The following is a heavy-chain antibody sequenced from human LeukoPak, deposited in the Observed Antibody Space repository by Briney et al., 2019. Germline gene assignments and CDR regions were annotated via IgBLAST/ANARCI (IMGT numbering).Heavy chain of an antibody. CDR3: ARGDGGEQQLVLGY. V-gene: IGHV1-69*13. D-gene: IGHD6-13*01. CDR1: GYTFTSYG. Sequence: SVTVSCKASGYTFTSYGISWVRQAPGQGLEWMGGIIPIFGTANYAQKFQGRVTITADESTSTAYMELSSLRSEDTAVYYCARGDGGEQQLVLGYWGQGTLVTVSS. J-gene: IGHJ4*02. CDR2: IIPIFGTA.